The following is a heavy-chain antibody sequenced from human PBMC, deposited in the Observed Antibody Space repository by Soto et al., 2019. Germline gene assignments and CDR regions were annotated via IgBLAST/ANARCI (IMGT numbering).Heavy chain of an antibody. CDR1: GFTVSSHY. V-gene: IGHV3-66*04. Sequence: PASGFTVSSHYMIWVRQAPGKGLEWVSVMDSGGSAYYEDSVKGRFTISRDNSKNTLYLHMNSLRAEDTAVDDWARHGYSYGGGYFDSWGQGTLVTVAS. J-gene: IGHJ4*02. D-gene: IGHD5-18*01. CDR2: MDSGGSA. CDR3: ARHGYSYGGGYFDS.